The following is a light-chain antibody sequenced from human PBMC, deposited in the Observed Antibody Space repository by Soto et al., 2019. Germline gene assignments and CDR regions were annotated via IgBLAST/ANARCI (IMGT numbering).Light chain of an antibody. CDR2: AAS. Sequence: EIVLTQSPGTLSLSPGERATLSCRASQSVSSSYLAWYQQKPGQAPRLLIYAASSRATGIPDRFSGSGSGTDFTLTIRRLEPEDFAVYYCQQYDSSPLTFGPGTKVDIK. V-gene: IGKV3-20*01. CDR1: QSVSSSY. CDR3: QQYDSSPLT. J-gene: IGKJ3*01.